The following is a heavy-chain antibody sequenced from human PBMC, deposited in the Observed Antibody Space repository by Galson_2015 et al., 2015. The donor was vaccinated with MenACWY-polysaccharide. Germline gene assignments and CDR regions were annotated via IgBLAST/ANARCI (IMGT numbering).Heavy chain of an antibody. CDR3: AKDRVVYSGRDGYFYYGVDV. D-gene: IGHD6-13*01. CDR1: GYTFSGYG. V-gene: IGHV3-30*18. CDR2: ISFDGNNQ. Sequence: SLRLSCAASGYTFSGYGMHWVRQTPGKGLEWVAMISFDGNNQYYVDSVKGRFTISRDNSKNMLYVQMNNLRGEDTAVYYCAKDRVVYSGRDGYFYYGVDVWGQGTTVTVS. J-gene: IGHJ6*02.